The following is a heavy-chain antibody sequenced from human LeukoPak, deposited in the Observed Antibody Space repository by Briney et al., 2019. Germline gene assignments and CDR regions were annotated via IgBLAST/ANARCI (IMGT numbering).Heavy chain of an antibody. J-gene: IGHJ4*02. CDR1: GFSFRSFW. CDR3: ARVLWFGGTYYFDY. CDR2: IKEDGSDK. D-gene: IGHD3-10*01. Sequence: GGSLRLSCAASGFSFRSFWMSWVRQAPGKGLEWVASIKEDGSDKYYVESVKGRFTISRENARNSLYLQMNSLRAEDTAVYYCARVLWFGGTYYFDYWGQGTLVTVSS. V-gene: IGHV3-7*04.